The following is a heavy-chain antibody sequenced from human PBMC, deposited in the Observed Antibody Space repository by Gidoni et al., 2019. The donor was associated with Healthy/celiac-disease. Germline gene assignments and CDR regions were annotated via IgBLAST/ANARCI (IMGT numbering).Heavy chain of an antibody. Sequence: EVQLVESGGGLVQPGGSLRLSCAASGFTFSSYSMNWVRQAPGKGLEWVSYISSSSSTIYYADSVKGRFTISRDNAKNSLYLQMNSLRDEDTAVYYCARDPGYYGSGSYYNGGSWFDPWGQGTLVTVSS. J-gene: IGHJ5*02. V-gene: IGHV3-48*02. CDR3: ARDPGYYGSGSYYNGGSWFDP. CDR1: GFTFSSYS. CDR2: ISSSSSTI. D-gene: IGHD3-10*01.